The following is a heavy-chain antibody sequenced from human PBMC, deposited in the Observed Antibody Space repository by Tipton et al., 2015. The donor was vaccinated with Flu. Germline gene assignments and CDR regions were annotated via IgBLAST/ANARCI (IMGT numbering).Heavy chain of an antibody. J-gene: IGHJ6*02. V-gene: IGHV3-15*01. D-gene: IGHD6-19*01. CDR1: GFTFSNAW. Sequence: SLRLSCAASGFTFSNAWMSWVRQAPGKGLEWVGRIKSKTDGGTTDYAAPVKGRFTISRDDSKNTLYLQMNSLKTEDTAVYYCTTSRVARGVAGTSGYYYYGMDVWGQGTTVTVSS. CDR3: TTSRVARGVAGTSGYYYYGMDV. CDR2: IKSKTDGGTT.